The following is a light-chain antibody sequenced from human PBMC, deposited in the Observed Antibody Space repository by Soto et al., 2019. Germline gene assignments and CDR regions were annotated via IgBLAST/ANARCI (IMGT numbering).Light chain of an antibody. V-gene: IGKV3-20*01. CDR3: HHYGTSPPT. J-gene: IGKJ1*01. CDR1: QSISTSS. CDR2: GAF. Sequence: EIVLTQSPGTLSLSPGERATLNCRASQSISTSSLAWYRQKPGQAPRLLIYGAFNRATGIPDRFSGSGSGTDFTLTISRLEPEDFAVFYCHHYGTSPPTFGQGTKVDIK.